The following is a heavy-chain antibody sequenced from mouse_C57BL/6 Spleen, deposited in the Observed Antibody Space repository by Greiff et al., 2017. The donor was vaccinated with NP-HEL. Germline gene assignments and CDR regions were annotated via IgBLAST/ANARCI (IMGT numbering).Heavy chain of an antibody. CDR3: ARGITTVVDY. CDR2: IDPSDSYT. J-gene: IGHJ2*01. D-gene: IGHD1-1*01. V-gene: IGHV1-50*01. CDR1: GYTFTSYW. Sequence: VKLQQPGAELVKPGASVKLSCMASGYTFTSYWMQWVKQRPGQGLEWIGGIDPSDSYTNYNQKFKGKATLTVDTSSSTAYMQLSSLTSEDSAVYYCARGITTVVDYWGHATTLTVSS.